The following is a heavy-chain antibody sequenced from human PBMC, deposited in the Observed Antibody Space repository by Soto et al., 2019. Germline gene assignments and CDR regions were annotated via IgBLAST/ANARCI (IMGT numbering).Heavy chain of an antibody. D-gene: IGHD5-18*01. CDR3: AKERGYSYGYVDIWYYYYGMDV. CDR1: GFTFSSYG. V-gene: IGHV3-30*18. Sequence: QVQLVESGGGVVQPGRSLRLSCAASGFTFSSYGMHWVRQAPGKGLEWVAVISYDGSNKYYADSVKGRFTISRDNSKNTLYLQMNSLRAEDTAVYYCAKERGYSYGYVDIWYYYYGMDVWGQGTTVTVSS. CDR2: ISYDGSNK. J-gene: IGHJ6*02.